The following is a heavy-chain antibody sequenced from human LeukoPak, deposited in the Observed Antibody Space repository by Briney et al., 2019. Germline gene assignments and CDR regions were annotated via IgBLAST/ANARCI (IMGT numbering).Heavy chain of an antibody. CDR3: ARGPLHDASGRYYPH. CDR1: GYTFTNYG. D-gene: IGHD3-22*01. Sequence: ASVKVSCKPSGYTFTNYGMHWVRQAPRQRLEWMGWINTGNGNTKSSQKFQDRVTLTRDTSASTAYMELNSLSSEDTAVYYCARGPLHDASGRYYPHWGQGTLVTVSS. V-gene: IGHV1-3*04. J-gene: IGHJ1*01. CDR2: INTGNGNT.